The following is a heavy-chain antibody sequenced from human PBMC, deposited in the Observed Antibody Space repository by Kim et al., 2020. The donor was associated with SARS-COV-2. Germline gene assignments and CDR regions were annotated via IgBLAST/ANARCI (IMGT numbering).Heavy chain of an antibody. CDR2: IYFRGGT. CDR1: GDSISGNF. CDR3: ARNGVDDQSTIRHYYYYG. Sequence: SETLSLTYTVSGDSISGNFWSWIRQPPGKGLEWIGYIYFRGGTDYNPSLKNRVTISLDMSKNQFYLKLSSVTAADTAVYYCARNGVDDQSTIRHYYYYG. V-gene: IGHV4-59*01. D-gene: IGHD4-17*01. J-gene: IGHJ6*01.